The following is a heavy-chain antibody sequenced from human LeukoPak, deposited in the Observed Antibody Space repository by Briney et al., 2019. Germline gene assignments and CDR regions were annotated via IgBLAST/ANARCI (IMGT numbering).Heavy chain of an antibody. CDR1: GYTFTSYD. V-gene: IGHV1-69*13. Sequence: SVKVSCKASGYTFTSYDINWVRQAPGQGLEWMGGIIPIFGTANYAQKFQGRVTITADESTSTAYMELSSLRSEDTAVYYCAGAPSRDGYNHFDYWGQGTLVTVSS. J-gene: IGHJ4*02. CDR2: IIPIFGTA. D-gene: IGHD5-24*01. CDR3: AGAPSRDGYNHFDY.